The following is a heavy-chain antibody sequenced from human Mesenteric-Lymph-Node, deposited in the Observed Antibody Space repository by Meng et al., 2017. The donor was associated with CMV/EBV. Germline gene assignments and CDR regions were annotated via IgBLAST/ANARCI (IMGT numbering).Heavy chain of an antibody. CDR2: INPNSGGT. D-gene: IGHD7-27*01. CDR1: GYTFTGYY. J-gene: IGHJ4*02. CDR3: ARDANWGAFDY. V-gene: IGHV1-2*06. Sequence: SFKASGYTFTGYYMHWVRQAPGQGLEWMGRINPNSGGTNYAQKFQGRVTMTRDTSISTAYMELSRLRSDDTAVYYCARDANWGAFDYWGQGTLVTVSS.